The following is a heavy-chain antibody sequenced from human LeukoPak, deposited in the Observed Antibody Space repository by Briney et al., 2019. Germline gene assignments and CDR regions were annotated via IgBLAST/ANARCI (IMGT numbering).Heavy chain of an antibody. J-gene: IGHJ3*02. CDR3: VRVQNVMGCGWYGDAFDM. V-gene: IGHV3-74*01. Sequence: GGSLRLSCTASGFTLGSAWIHWVRQVPGQGLEWVSRISPEGDKSYVNSLKGRFTVSRDIGANTVFLEMKNLRVEDTSMYYCVRVQNVMGCGWYGDAFDMWGQGTMVTVSS. D-gene: IGHD6-19*01. CDR2: ISPEGDK. CDR1: GFTLGSAW.